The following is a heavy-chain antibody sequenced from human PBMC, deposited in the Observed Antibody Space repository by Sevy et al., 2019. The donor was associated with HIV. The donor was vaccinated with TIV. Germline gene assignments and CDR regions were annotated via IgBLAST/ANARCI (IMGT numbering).Heavy chain of an antibody. CDR1: GYSFSSYW. CDR2: IYPGGSDT. D-gene: IGHD3-10*01. CDR3: ASSLDYSGSGSYWDY. Sequence: GESLKISCKGSGYSFSSYWIGWVRQMPGKGLEWMGIIYPGGSDTRYSPSFQGQVTISVDKSIITAYLQWRSLKGSETAMYYCASSLDYSGSGSYWDYWGQGTLVTVSS. J-gene: IGHJ4*02. V-gene: IGHV5-51*01.